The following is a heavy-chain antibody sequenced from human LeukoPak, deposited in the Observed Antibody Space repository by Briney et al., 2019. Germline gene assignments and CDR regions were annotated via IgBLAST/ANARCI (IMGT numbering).Heavy chain of an antibody. CDR1: GFTFSTYW. V-gene: IGHV3-7*01. D-gene: IGHD5-24*01. J-gene: IGHJ5*01. CDR3: ARDGGGYDS. CDR2: IREDGSRQ. Sequence: GGSLRLSCAASGFTFSTYWMSWVRQTPGKGLEWVANIREDGSRQYYVDSVKGRFTISRDNAKNSLYLQMNSLRVEDAAVYYCARDGGGYDSWGQGTLVTVSS.